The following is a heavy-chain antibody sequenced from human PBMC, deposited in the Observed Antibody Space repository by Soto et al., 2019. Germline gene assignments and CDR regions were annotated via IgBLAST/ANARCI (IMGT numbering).Heavy chain of an antibody. CDR2: ISYDGSNK. CDR3: AKDLSGSGYYHAFDL. V-gene: IGHV3-30*18. J-gene: IGHJ3*01. Sequence: PGGSLRLSCAASGFTFSSYGMHWVRQAPGKGLEWVAVISYDGSNKYYADSVKGRFTISRDNSKNTLYLQMNSLRAEDTAVYYCAKDLSGSGYYHAFDLWGQGTIVTVSS. CDR1: GFTFSSYG. D-gene: IGHD3-22*01.